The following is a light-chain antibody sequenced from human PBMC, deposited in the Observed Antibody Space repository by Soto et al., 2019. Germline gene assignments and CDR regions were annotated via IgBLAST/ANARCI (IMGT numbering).Light chain of an antibody. CDR1: SSDVGGYNY. J-gene: IGLJ3*02. CDR2: EVS. V-gene: IGLV2-14*01. CDR3: SSYTSSDTLG. Sequence: QSALTQPASVSGSPGQSITISCTGNSSDVGGYNYVSWYQQHPGKAPKLMIYEVSNRPSGISTRFSGSKSGNTASLTISGLQAEDEADYYCSSYTSSDTLGFGGGTKLTVL.